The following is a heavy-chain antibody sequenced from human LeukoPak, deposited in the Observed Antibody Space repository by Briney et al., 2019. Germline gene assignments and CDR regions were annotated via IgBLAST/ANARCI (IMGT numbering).Heavy chain of an antibody. D-gene: IGHD3-16*01. CDR2: IYYSGST. Sequence: SETLSLTCIVSGGSVSSPNSYWSWIRQPPGKGLEWIGSIYYSGSTYYNPSLKSRVTISVDTSKNQFSLKLSSVTAADTAVYYCARRRFGYYFDYWGQGTLVTVSS. CDR1: GGSVSSPNSY. J-gene: IGHJ4*02. V-gene: IGHV4-39*01. CDR3: ARRRFGYYFDY.